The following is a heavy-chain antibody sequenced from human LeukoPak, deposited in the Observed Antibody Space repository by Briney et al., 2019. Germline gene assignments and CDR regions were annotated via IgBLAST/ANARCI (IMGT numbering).Heavy chain of an antibody. CDR2: INPNSGGT. CDR1: GYTFTGYY. Sequence: ASVKVSYKASGYTFTGYYMQWVRQAPGQGLEWMGWINPNSGGTNYAQKFQGRVTMTRDTSISTAYMELSRLRSDDTAVYYCARGDYYDSSGSRVPWFDPWGQGTLVTVSS. V-gene: IGHV1-2*02. J-gene: IGHJ5*02. CDR3: ARGDYYDSSGSRVPWFDP. D-gene: IGHD3-22*01.